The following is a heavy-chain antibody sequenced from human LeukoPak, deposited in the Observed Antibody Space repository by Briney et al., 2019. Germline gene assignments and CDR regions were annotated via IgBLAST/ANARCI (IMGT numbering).Heavy chain of an antibody. CDR1: GFTFSNAW. CDR3: TTGLIVATSFDY. Sequence: GGSLRLSCAASGFTFSNAWMSWVRQAPGKGLEWVGRIKSKTDGGTTDYAAPVKGRFTISRDDSKNTLYLQMSSLKTEDTAVYYCTTGLIVATSFDYWGQGTLVTVSS. J-gene: IGHJ4*02. CDR2: IKSKTDGGTT. D-gene: IGHD5-12*01. V-gene: IGHV3-15*01.